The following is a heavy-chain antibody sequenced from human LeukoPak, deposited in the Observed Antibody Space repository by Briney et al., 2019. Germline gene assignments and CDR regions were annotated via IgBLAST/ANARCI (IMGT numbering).Heavy chain of an antibody. V-gene: IGHV4-38-2*01. D-gene: IGHD3-22*01. CDR2: IYHSGST. Sequence: PSETLSLTCGVSSYPISSDYYWGWIRQPPGEGLEWLGSIYHSGSTSYNPSLKSRVTISVDTSKNQFSLKLSSVTAADTAVYYCARVTYYYDSTDYYGFFDYWGQGTLVTVSS. J-gene: IGHJ4*02. CDR1: SYPISSDYY. CDR3: ARVTYYYDSTDYYGFFDY.